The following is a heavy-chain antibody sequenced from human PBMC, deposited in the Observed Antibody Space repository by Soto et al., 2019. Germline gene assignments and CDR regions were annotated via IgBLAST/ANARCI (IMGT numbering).Heavy chain of an antibody. CDR3: ARYNAASGTYYFDF. V-gene: IGHV4-4*02. CDR1: GASVSSTYW. J-gene: IGHJ4*02. Sequence: SETLSLTCAVSGASVSSTYWWSWVRQPPGKGPEWIGEINHRGSANYNPSLKSRVTISVDISKSQFSLRLTSVTAADTTVYYCARYNAASGTYYFDFWGQGALVTVSS. CDR2: INHRGSA. D-gene: IGHD6-13*01.